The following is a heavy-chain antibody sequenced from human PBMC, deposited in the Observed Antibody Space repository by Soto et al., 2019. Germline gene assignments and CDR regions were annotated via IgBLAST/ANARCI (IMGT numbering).Heavy chain of an antibody. Sequence: LRLSCAASGFTFSSYSMNWVRQAPGKGLEWVSSISSSSSYIYYADSVKGRFTISRDNAKNSLYLQMNSLRAEDTAVYYCARVQYSSGPFDYWGQGTLVTVSS. CDR3: ARVQYSSGPFDY. CDR1: GFTFSSYS. CDR2: ISSSSSYI. V-gene: IGHV3-21*01. J-gene: IGHJ4*02. D-gene: IGHD6-19*01.